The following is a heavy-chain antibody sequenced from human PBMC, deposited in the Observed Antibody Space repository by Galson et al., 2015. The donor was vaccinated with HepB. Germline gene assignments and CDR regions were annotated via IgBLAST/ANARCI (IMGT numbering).Heavy chain of an antibody. CDR3: ARVLIAAAGLDC. V-gene: IGHV3-21*01. Sequence: SLRVSCAASGFSFSSYSMNWVRQAPGKGLEYVSSISTRGSYIYYADSVKGRFTISRDNAKNSLYLQMNSLRAEDTAVYYCARVLIAAAGLDCWGQGTLVTVSS. CDR2: ISTRGSYI. CDR1: GFSFSSYS. D-gene: IGHD6-13*01. J-gene: IGHJ4*01.